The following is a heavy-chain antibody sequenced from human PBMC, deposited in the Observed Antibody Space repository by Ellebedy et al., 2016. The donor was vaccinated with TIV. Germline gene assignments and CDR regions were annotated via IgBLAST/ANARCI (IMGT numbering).Heavy chain of an antibody. CDR1: GYTFTGYY. Sequence: ASVKVSCKASGYTFTGYYMHWVRQAPGQGLEWMGWINPNSGGTNYAQKFQGRVTMTRDTSISPAYMELSRLRSDDTAVYYCARDNSGYEGTAFDIWGQGTMVTVSS. D-gene: IGHD5-12*01. CDR3: ARDNSGYEGTAFDI. CDR2: INPNSGGT. J-gene: IGHJ3*02. V-gene: IGHV1-2*02.